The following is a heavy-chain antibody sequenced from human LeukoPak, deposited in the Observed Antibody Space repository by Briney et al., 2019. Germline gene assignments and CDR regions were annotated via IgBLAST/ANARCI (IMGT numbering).Heavy chain of an antibody. Sequence: GGSLRLSCAASGFTFSSYWMSWVRQAPGKGLEWVADINQDGSEKYYVDSVKGGFTISRHNAKISLYLQMNSLRAEDTAVYYCASVVDYWGQGTLVTVSS. CDR3: ASVVDY. J-gene: IGHJ4*02. V-gene: IGHV3-7*03. CDR2: INQDGSEK. CDR1: GFTFSSYW.